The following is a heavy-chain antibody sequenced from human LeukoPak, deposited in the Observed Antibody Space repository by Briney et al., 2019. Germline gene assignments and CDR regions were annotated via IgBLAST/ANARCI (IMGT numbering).Heavy chain of an antibody. CDR2: INAGNGNT. V-gene: IGHV1-3*01. D-gene: IGHD2-2*03. J-gene: IGHJ6*02. CDR1: GYTFTSYA. CDR3: ARVDIVVVPAAPHMDV. Sequence: ASVKVSCKASGYTFTSYAMHWVRQAPGQRLEWMGWINAGNGNTKYSQKFQGRVTITRDTSANTAYMELSSLRSEDTAVYYCARVDIVVVPAAPHMDVWGQGTTVTVSS.